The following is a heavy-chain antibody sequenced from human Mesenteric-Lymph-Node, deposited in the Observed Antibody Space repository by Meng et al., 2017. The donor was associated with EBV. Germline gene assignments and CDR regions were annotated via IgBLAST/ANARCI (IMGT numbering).Heavy chain of an antibody. V-gene: IGHV3-23*01. CDR3: AKGVVGAAGADY. J-gene: IGHJ4*02. CDR1: GFTFDTYV. D-gene: IGHD2-15*01. CDR2: ISGGGGST. Sequence: EVQLLESGGGLVQPGXSLRLSCTASGFTFDTYVMSWVRQAPGKGLEWVSCISGGGGSTNYADSVKGRFTISRDNSKNTLYLQMNSLRVEDTAVYFCAKGVVGAAGADYWGQGTLVTVSS.